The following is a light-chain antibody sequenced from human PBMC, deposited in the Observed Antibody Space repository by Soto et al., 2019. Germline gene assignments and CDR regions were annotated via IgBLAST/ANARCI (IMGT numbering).Light chain of an antibody. CDR2: EVT. Sequence: QSVLTQPASVSGSPGQSITISCTGTRSDVGSYNFVSWYRQYPGTAPQLILYEVTQRASGISNRFSGSKSGDTASLTISDLQTEDDTDYYCCSYAGNNTLIFGGGTQLTVL. V-gene: IGLV2-23*02. CDR1: RSDVGSYNF. CDR3: CSYAGNNTLI. J-gene: IGLJ2*01.